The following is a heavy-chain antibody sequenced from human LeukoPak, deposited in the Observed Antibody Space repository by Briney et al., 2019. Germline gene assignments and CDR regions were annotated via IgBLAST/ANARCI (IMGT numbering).Heavy chain of an antibody. V-gene: IGHV1-2*02. CDR1: GYTFTGYY. CDR2: INPNSGGT. D-gene: IGHD2-2*02. J-gene: IGHJ6*03. Sequence: ASVKVSCKASGYTFTGYYMHWVRQAPGQGLEWMGWINPNSGGTNYAQKFQGRVTMTRDTSISTAYMELSRLRSDDTAVYYCARGAGYCSSTSCYTHYYYYMDVWGKGTTVTVSS. CDR3: ARGAGYCSSTSCYTHYYYYMDV.